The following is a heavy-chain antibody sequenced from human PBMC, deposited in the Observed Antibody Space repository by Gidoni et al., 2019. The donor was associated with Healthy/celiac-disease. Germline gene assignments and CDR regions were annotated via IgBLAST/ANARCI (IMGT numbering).Heavy chain of an antibody. CDR2: IYSGGST. V-gene: IGHV3-53*01. D-gene: IGHD3-10*01. Sequence: EVQLVESGGGLIQPGGSLRLSCAASGFTVSSNYMRWVRQAPGKGLEWVSVIYSGGSTYYADSVKVRFTISRDNSKNTLYLQMNSLRAEDTAVYYCARDSHYGYNYYYGMDVWGQGTTVTVSS. CDR1: GFTVSSNY. CDR3: ARDSHYGYNYYYGMDV. J-gene: IGHJ6*02.